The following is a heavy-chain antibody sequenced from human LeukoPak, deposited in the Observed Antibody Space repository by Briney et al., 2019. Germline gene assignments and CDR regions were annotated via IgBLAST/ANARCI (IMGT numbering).Heavy chain of an antibody. Sequence: PTGGSLRLSCAASGFTFNNYIMNWVRQAPGKGLEWVAVISYDGSNKYYADSVKGRFTISRDNSKNTLYLQMNSLRAEDTAVYYCARDPAPVNSYCSGGSCYGRIDYWGQGTLVTVSS. CDR1: GFTFNNYI. V-gene: IGHV3-30*03. D-gene: IGHD2-15*01. CDR3: ARDPAPVNSYCSGGSCYGRIDY. J-gene: IGHJ4*02. CDR2: ISYDGSNK.